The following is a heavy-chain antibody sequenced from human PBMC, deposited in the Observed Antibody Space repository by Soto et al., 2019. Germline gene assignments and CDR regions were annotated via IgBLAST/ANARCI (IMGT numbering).Heavy chain of an antibody. CDR2: IYYSGST. Sequence: SETLSLTCTVSGGSISSYYWSWIRQPPGKGLEWIGYIYYSGSTNYNPSLKSRVTISVDTSKNQFSLKLSSVTAADTAVYYCARSPYSDMDVWGKGTTVTVSS. CDR1: GGSISSYY. J-gene: IGHJ6*03. CDR3: ARSPYSDMDV. V-gene: IGHV4-59*08.